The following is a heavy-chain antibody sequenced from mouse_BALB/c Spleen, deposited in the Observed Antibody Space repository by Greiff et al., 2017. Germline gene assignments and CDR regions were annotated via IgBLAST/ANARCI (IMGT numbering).Heavy chain of an antibody. CDR1: GFTFSSFG. J-gene: IGHJ3*01. CDR2: ISSGSSTI. V-gene: IGHV5-17*02. D-gene: IGHD4-1*01. Sequence: EVQGVESGGGLVQPGGSRKLSCAASGFTFSSFGMPWVRQAPEKGLEWVAYISSGSSTIYYADTVKGRFTISRDNPKNTLFLQMTSLRSEDTAMYYCARSGNWETFAYWGQGTLVTVSA. CDR3: ARSGNWETFAY.